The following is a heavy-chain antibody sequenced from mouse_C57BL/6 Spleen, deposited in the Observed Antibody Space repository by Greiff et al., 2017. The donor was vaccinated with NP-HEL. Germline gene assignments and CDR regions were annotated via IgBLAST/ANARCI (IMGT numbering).Heavy chain of an antibody. D-gene: IGHD2-4*01. CDR3: ARTSDDYDEGYYAMDY. CDR1: GYTFTTYP. CDR2: FHPYNDDT. Sequence: VQLQQSGAELVKPGASVKMSCKASGYTFTTYPIEWMKQNHGKSLEWIGNFHPYNDDTTSNEKFKGKATLTVEKSSSTVYLELSRLTSDDSAVYYCARTSDDYDEGYYAMDYWGQGTSVTVSS. J-gene: IGHJ4*01. V-gene: IGHV1-47*01.